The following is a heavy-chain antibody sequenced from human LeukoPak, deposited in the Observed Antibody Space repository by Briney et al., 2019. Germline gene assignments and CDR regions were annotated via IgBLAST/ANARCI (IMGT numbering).Heavy chain of an antibody. CDR3: AAVLRSSALDY. CDR1: GFTFSSYA. V-gene: IGHV3-23*01. J-gene: IGHJ4*02. D-gene: IGHD6-19*01. Sequence: GGSLRLSCAASGFTFSSYAMSWVRQAAGKGLEWVSAISGSGGSTYYADSVKGRFTISRDNSKNTLYLQMNSLRVEDTAVYYCAAVLRSSALDYWGQGTLVTVSS. CDR2: ISGSGGST.